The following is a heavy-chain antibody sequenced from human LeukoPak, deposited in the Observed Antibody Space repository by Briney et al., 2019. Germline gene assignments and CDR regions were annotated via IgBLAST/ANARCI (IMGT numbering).Heavy chain of an antibody. J-gene: IGHJ4*02. D-gene: IGHD3-10*01. V-gene: IGHV3-15*01. CDR1: GFTFSSYS. CDR3: TTDYDYGSGSSDY. Sequence: GGSLRLSCAASGFTFSSYSMNWVRQAPGKGLEWVGRIKSKTDGGTTDYAAPVKGRFTISRDDSKNTLYLQMNSLKTEDTAVYYCTTDYDYGSGSSDYWGQGTLVTVSS. CDR2: IKSKTDGGTT.